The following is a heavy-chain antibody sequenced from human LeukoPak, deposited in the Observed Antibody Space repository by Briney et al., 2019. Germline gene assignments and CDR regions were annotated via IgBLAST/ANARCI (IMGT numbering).Heavy chain of an antibody. CDR3: ARVSGDNDYGES. J-gene: IGHJ4*02. V-gene: IGHV4-34*01. CDR2: INHSGST. CDR1: GGSFSGYY. D-gene: IGHD4-17*01. Sequence: PSETLSLTCAVYGGSFSGYYWSWIRQPPGKGLEWIGEINHSGSTNYNPSLKSRVTISVDTSKNQFSLKLSSVTAADSAVYYCARVSGDNDYGESWGQGTLVTVSS.